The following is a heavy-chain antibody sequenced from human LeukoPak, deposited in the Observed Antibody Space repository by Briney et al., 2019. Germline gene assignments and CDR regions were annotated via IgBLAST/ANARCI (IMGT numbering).Heavy chain of an antibody. J-gene: IGHJ3*02. CDR2: IYHSGTT. V-gene: IGHV4-38-2*02. CDR1: GYSITTGYY. Sequence: PSETLSLTCTVSGYSITTGYYWGWIRQPPGKGLEWIGGIYHSGTTYHNPSLNSRVTISVDTSNNQFSLRLSSVTAADTAVYYCARRLGYDGFDIWGQGTKVTVSS. CDR3: ARRLGYDGFDI. D-gene: IGHD3-16*01.